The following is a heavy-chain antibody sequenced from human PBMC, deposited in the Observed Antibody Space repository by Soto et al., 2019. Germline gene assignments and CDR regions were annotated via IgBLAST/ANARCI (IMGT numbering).Heavy chain of an antibody. J-gene: IGHJ4*02. CDR2: ISHSGSV. CDR1: GGSISSNYF. V-gene: IGHV4-4*02. Sequence: QVLLQESGPGLVQPSGTLSLSCAVSGGSISSNYFWGWVRQPPGKGLEWLGDISHSGSVNYNPSLKRRVTLSIDKSKNQFSLKLNSVTAADTAVYYCARSFGWYAIDYWGQGTLVIVSS. D-gene: IGHD6-19*01. CDR3: ARSFGWYAIDY.